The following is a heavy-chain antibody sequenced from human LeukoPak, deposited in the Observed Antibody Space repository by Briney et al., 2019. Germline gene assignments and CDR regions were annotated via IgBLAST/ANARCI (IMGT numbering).Heavy chain of an antibody. Sequence: SETLSLTCAVSGGSISSGGYSWGWIRQPPGKGLEWIGYIYHSGSTYYNPSLKSRVTISVDRSKNQFSLKLSSVTAADTAVYYCARTWQQLSYYYYGMDVWGQGTTVTVSS. CDR3: ARTWQQLSYYYYGMDV. V-gene: IGHV4-30-2*01. J-gene: IGHJ6*02. CDR2: IYHSGST. D-gene: IGHD6-13*01. CDR1: GGSISSGGYS.